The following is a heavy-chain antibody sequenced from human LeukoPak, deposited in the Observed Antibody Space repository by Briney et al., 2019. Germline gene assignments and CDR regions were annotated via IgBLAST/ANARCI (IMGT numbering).Heavy chain of an antibody. D-gene: IGHD3-10*01. J-gene: IGHJ3*02. CDR3: TKSDGYGLIRI. Sequence: PSETLSLTCSVSGDSIIGYYWGWIRQPPGKGLEWIGNIYYTGDTYYNSSLKSRVTISLDTSKNQFSLKVISMTAADTAAYYCTKSDGYGLIRICGRGTMVTVSS. CDR2: IYYTGDT. CDR1: GDSIIGYY. V-gene: IGHV4-39*07.